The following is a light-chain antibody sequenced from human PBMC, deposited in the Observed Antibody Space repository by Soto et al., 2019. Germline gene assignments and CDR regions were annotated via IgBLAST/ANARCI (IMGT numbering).Light chain of an antibody. CDR1: SSNIGSNS. V-gene: IGLV1-44*01. Sequence: QSVLTQPPSASGTPGQRVTISCSGSSSNIGSNSVNWYQQLPGTAPKLLMYSSNQRPSGVPDRLSGSNSGTLASLAISGLQSEDEVDYYCEAWDESLNGVVFGGGTKLTVL. J-gene: IGLJ2*01. CDR3: EAWDESLNGVV. CDR2: SSN.